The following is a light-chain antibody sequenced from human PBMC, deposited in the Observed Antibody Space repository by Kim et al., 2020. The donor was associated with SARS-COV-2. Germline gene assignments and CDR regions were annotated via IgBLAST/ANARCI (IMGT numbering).Light chain of an antibody. CDR3: QQRNNWPPYT. V-gene: IGKV3-11*01. CDR2: DAS. CDR1: QSVNNY. J-gene: IGKJ2*01. Sequence: LSPGESATLSCRASQSVNNYLAWYQQRPGRAPRLLIYDASNRAAGVPARFSGSGSGTDFTLTIRNLEPEDFAVYFCQQRNNWPPYTFGQGTKLEIK.